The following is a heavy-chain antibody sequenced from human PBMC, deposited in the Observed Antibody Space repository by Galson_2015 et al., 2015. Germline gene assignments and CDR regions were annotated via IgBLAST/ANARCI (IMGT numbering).Heavy chain of an antibody. CDR3: ARACLPCSGDSCYSIHRGFDY. V-gene: IGHV3-23*01. D-gene: IGHD2-15*01. CDR2: MSGSGTTT. J-gene: IGHJ4*02. CDR1: GFTFSNYA. Sequence: SLRLSCAAAGFTFSNYAMNWVRQAPGKGLEWVSGMSGSGTTTYYANSVKGRFTISRDNSKNTLYLHMNSLRAEDTALCYCARACLPCSGDSCYSIHRGFDYWGQGTLVTVSS.